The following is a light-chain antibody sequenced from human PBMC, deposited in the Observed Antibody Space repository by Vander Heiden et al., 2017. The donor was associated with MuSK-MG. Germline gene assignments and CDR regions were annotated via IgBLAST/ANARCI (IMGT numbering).Light chain of an antibody. CDR2: AAS. V-gene: IGKV1-27*01. Sequence: PSSLSAYVGDRVTITCRASQSISNDVAWYQQKPGKVPKFLIYAASTLQSGVPTRFSGSGSGTDFTLTISSLQPEDFATYYCQKYNIAPYTFGPGTKVEIK. J-gene: IGKJ2*01. CDR1: QSISND. CDR3: QKYNIAPYT.